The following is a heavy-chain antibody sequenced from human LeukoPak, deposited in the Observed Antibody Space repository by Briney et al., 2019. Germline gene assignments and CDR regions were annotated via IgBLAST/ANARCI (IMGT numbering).Heavy chain of an antibody. D-gene: IGHD6-13*01. J-gene: IGHJ4*02. CDR2: INPKNGGT. CDR1: GYTFRDYY. V-gene: IGHV1-2*02. CDR3: ARGPNTAAFDY. Sequence: ASVKVSCKTSGYTFRDYYMHWFRQAPGQGLEWMGWINPKNGGTNYAQKFQGRVTMTRDTSFSTAYMELSRLRSDDTAVYYWARGPNTAAFDYWGQGTLVTVSS.